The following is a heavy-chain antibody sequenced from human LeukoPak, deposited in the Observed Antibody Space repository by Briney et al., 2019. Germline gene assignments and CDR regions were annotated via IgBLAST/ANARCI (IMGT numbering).Heavy chain of an antibody. V-gene: IGHV4-59*01. Sequence: SETLSLTCTVSGGSLSSYYWSWIRQPPGKGLEGIGYIYYSGSTNYNPSLKSRVTISVDTSKNQFSLKLSSVTAADTAVYYCAREHHCSSTSCPYYYYMDVWGKGTTVTVSS. CDR2: IYYSGST. J-gene: IGHJ6*03. CDR1: GGSLSSYY. CDR3: AREHHCSSTSCPYYYYMDV. D-gene: IGHD2-2*01.